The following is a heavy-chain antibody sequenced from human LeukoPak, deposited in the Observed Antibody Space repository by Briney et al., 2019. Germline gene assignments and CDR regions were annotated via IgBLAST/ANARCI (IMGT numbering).Heavy chain of an antibody. CDR1: GYTFTGYY. D-gene: IGHD2-8*02. CDR2: INPNSGGT. Sequence: GASVKVSCKASGYTFTGYYMHWVRQAPGQGLARMGWINPNSGGTNYAQKFQGRVTMTRDTSISTAYMELRSLRSDDTAVYYCARDPSNTPGLVPQGYWGQGTLVTVSS. J-gene: IGHJ4*02. CDR3: ARDPSNTPGLVPQGY. V-gene: IGHV1-2*02.